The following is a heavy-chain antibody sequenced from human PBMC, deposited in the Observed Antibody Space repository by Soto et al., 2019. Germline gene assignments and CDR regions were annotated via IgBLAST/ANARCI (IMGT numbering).Heavy chain of an antibody. V-gene: IGHV4-34*01. CDR3: ARGGGRIVVVVAATGWFDP. J-gene: IGHJ5*02. Sequence: SETLSLTCAVYGGSFSGYYWSWIRQPPGKXLEWIGEINHSGSTNYNPSLKSRVTISVDTSKNQFSLKLSSVTAADTAVYYCARGGGRIVVVVAATGWFDPWGQGPLVTVSS. D-gene: IGHD2-15*01. CDR2: INHSGST. CDR1: GGSFSGYY.